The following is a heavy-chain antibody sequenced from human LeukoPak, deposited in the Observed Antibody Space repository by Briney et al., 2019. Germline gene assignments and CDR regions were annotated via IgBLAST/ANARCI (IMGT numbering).Heavy chain of an antibody. D-gene: IGHD3-22*01. V-gene: IGHV3-9*01. CDR1: GFTFDDYA. J-gene: IGHJ5*02. Sequence: PGRSLRLSCAASGFTFDDYAMHWVRQAPGKGLEWVSGISWNSGSIGYADSVKGRFTISRDNAKNSLYLQMNSLRAEDTAVYYCARDPVTMIVVAPGFDPWGQGTLVTVSS. CDR2: ISWNSGSI. CDR3: ARDPVTMIVVAPGFDP.